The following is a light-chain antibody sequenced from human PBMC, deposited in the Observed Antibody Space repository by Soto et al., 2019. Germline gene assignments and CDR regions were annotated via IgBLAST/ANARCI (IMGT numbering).Light chain of an antibody. CDR2: RGN. V-gene: IGLV1-47*01. Sequence: QPVLTQPPSVSGTPGQRVNISCSGSSSNIGRDYVYWYQQFPGTAPKLLIYRGNQRPSGVPDRFSGSKSGTSASLAISGLRSDDESDYYCVAWDDSLSAYVFGAGTKLTVL. J-gene: IGLJ1*01. CDR3: VAWDDSLSAYV. CDR1: SSNIGRDY.